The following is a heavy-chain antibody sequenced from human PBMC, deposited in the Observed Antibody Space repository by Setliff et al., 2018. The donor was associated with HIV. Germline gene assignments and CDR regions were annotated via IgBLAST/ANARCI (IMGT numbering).Heavy chain of an antibody. V-gene: IGHV4-34*01. D-gene: IGHD6-13*01. Sequence: SETLSLTCAVYGGSFSGYYWSWIRQPPGKGLEWIGEINHSGSTNYNPSLKSRVTISVDTSKNQFSLKLSSVTAADTAVYYCARLKSSWRYYYYGMDVWGQGTTVTVSS. CDR1: GGSFSGYY. J-gene: IGHJ6*02. CDR3: ARLKSSWRYYYYGMDV. CDR2: INHSGST.